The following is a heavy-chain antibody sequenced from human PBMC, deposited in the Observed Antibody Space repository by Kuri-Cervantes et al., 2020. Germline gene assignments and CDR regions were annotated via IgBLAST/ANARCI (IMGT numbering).Heavy chain of an antibody. CDR2: IIPIFGTA. V-gene: IGHV1-69*13. J-gene: IGHJ6*02. CDR1: GYTFTSYS. D-gene: IGHD3-10*01. CDR3: ARDRGLLLLWFGESGNYYCMDV. Sequence: SVTVSCKASGYTFTSYSISWVRLAPGQGLEWMGGIIPIFGTANYAQKFQGRVTITADESTSTAYMELSSLRSEHTAGYYCARDRGLLLLWFGESGNYYCMDVWGQGTTVTVSS.